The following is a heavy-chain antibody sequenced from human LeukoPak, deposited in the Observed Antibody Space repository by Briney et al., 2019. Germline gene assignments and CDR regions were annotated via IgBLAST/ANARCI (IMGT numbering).Heavy chain of an antibody. CDR3: AGPYYYGSGLDY. CDR1: GFTFSSYA. J-gene: IGHJ4*02. Sequence: GGSLRLSCAASGFTFSSYAMTWVRQAPGKGLEWVSAISGSGGSTYYADSVKGRFTISRDNSKNTLYLQMKSLRAEDTAVYYCAGPYYYGSGLDYWGQGTLVTVSS. V-gene: IGHV3-23*01. CDR2: ISGSGGST. D-gene: IGHD3-10*01.